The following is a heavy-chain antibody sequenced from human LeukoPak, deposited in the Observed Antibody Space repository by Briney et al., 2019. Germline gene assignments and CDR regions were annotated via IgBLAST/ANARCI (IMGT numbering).Heavy chain of an antibody. CDR3: AKGQYSGYDSQLDC. D-gene: IGHD5-12*01. Sequence: PGRSLRLSCAASGFTFGDYAMHWVRQAPGKGLQWVSGISWSGGGIGYADSVKGRFTISRDNAKNSLYLQMNSLRPEDTAFYYCAKGQYSGYDSQLDCWGQGALVTVSS. J-gene: IGHJ4*02. CDR1: GFTFGDYA. CDR2: ISWSGGGI. V-gene: IGHV3-9*01.